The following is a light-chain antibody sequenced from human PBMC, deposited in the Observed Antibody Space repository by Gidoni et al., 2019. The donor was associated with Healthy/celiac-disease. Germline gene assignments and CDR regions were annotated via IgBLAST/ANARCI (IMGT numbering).Light chain of an antibody. V-gene: IGKV3-11*01. Sequence: IVLTQSPATLALSPGERATLSCRASQSVSSYLSWYQQKPGQAPRLLLYDASNRAPGIPAXXSGXXSGTXXTLXXXSLXXEDXXXYYXXXRXXXLFXXXTKVEIK. J-gene: IGKJ4*01. CDR1: QSVSSY. CDR3: XXRXXXL. CDR2: DAS.